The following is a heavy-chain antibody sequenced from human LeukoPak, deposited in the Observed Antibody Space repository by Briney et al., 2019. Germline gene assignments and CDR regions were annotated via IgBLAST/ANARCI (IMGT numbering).Heavy chain of an antibody. CDR3: ARGAAGYSYG. V-gene: IGHV4-59*01. CDR1: GGSISSYY. D-gene: IGHD5-18*01. Sequence: SETLSLTCTVSGGSISSYYWSWIRQPPGEGPEWIGHIYYSGSTNYNPSLKSRVTISIDTSKNQFSLRLSSVTAADTAVYYCARGAAGYSYGWGQGTLVTVSS. CDR2: IYYSGST. J-gene: IGHJ4*02.